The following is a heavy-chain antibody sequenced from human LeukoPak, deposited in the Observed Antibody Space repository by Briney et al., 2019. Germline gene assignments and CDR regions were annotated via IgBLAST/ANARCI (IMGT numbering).Heavy chain of an antibody. D-gene: IGHD1-26*01. CDR3: AIGGIVGAMGDY. Sequence: SETLSLTCTVSGGSISSYYWSWIRQPAGKGLEWIGRIYTSGSTNYNPSLKSRVTMSVDTSKNQFSLKLSSVTAADTAVYYCAIGGIVGAMGDYWGQGTLVTVSS. V-gene: IGHV4-4*07. CDR2: IYTSGST. CDR1: GGSISSYY. J-gene: IGHJ4*02.